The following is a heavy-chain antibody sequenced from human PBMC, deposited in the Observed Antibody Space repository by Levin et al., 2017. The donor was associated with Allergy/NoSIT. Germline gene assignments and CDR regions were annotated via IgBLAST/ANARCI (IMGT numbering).Heavy chain of an antibody. Sequence: GGSLRLSCAASGFTFSSYSMNWVRQAPGKGLEWVSSISSSSSYIYYADSVKGRFTISRDNAKNSLYLQMNSLRAEDTAVYYCAREPSDGYNYIDYWGQGTLVTVSS. CDR3: AREPSDGYNYIDY. V-gene: IGHV3-21*01. D-gene: IGHD5-24*01. CDR2: ISSSSSYI. CDR1: GFTFSSYS. J-gene: IGHJ4*02.